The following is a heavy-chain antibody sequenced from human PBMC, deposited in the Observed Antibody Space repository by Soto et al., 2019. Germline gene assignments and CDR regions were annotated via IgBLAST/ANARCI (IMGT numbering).Heavy chain of an antibody. Sequence: WTWIRQPPGKGLEWIGEINHIGSTKYNPSLKSRVTISLDTSKNQFSLSLRSVTAADTAVYYCARGREIFGAVTPFEYWGQGTQVAVSS. V-gene: IGHV4-34*01. CDR3: ARGREIFGAVTPFEY. D-gene: IGHD3-3*01. CDR2: INHIGST. J-gene: IGHJ4*02.